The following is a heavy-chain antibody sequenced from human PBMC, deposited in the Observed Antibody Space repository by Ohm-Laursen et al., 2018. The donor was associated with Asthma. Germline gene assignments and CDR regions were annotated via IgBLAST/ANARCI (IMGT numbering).Heavy chain of an antibody. D-gene: IGHD3-16*01. CDR2: ISSDISTI. CDR3: ARSWGGSDY. CDR1: GYSFSLYS. Sequence: SLRLSCTATGYSFSLYSIHWIRQAPGKGLEWVSFISSDISTIYYADSVKGRFTISRDNAKNSLYLQMHSLRPEDTAVYYCARSWGGSDYWGQGTLVTVSS. V-gene: IGHV3-48*01. J-gene: IGHJ4*02.